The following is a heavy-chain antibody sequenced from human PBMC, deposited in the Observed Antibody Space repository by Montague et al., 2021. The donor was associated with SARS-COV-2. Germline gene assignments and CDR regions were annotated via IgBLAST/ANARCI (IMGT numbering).Heavy chain of an antibody. V-gene: IGHV3-23*03. CDR2: IYSGDSTT. J-gene: IGHJ2*01. D-gene: IGHD1-1*01. CDR3: AKKTTPQNDHWYFDV. CDR1: GFTFSSYA. Sequence: SLRLSCAASGFTFSSYAMSWVRQAPGKGLEWVSTIYSGDSTTYYADSVKGRFTISRDSSKNTLYLQMNSLRAEDTAIYRCAKKTTPQNDHWYFDVWGRGTLVTVSS.